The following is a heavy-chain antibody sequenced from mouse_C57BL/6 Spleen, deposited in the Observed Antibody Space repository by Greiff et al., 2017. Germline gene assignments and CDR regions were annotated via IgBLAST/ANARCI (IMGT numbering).Heavy chain of an antibody. Sequence: QVQLQQSGPELVKPGASVKISCKASGYAFSSSWMNWVKQRPGKGLEWIGRIYPGDGDTNYNGKFKGKGTLTADKASSTAYMQLISLTSDDSAVYFCASWGLLDAMDYWGQGTSVTVSS. J-gene: IGHJ4*01. D-gene: IGHD2-3*01. CDR2: IYPGDGDT. CDR1: GYAFSSSW. V-gene: IGHV1-82*01. CDR3: ASWGLLDAMDY.